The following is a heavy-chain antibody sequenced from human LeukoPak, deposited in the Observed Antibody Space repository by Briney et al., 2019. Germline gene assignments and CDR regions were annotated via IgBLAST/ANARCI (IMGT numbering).Heavy chain of an antibody. CDR3: ARATLVYYDSSGYYQT. CDR1: GGSFSGYY. J-gene: IGHJ4*02. CDR2: INHSGST. Sequence: KPSETLSLTCAVYGGSFSGYYWSWIRQPPGKGLEWIGEINHSGSTNYNPSLKSRVTISVDTSKNQFSLKLSSVTAADTAVYYCARATLVYYDSSGYYQTWDQGTLVTVSS. D-gene: IGHD3-22*01. V-gene: IGHV4-34*01.